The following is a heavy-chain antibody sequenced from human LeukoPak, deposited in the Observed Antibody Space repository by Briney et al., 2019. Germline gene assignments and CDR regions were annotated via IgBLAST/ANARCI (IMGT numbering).Heavy chain of an antibody. D-gene: IGHD5-18*01. J-gene: IGHJ4*02. Sequence: PGGSLRLSCAASGFTFNNYAMTWVRQAPGKGLEWVSLINGGAGSSYYADSVKGRFTVSRDNSKNTLYLQMNSLGDDGTAVYYCAKGQGYNYGDSIDYWGQGTLVTVSS. CDR1: GFTFNNYA. V-gene: IGHV3-23*01. CDR2: INGGAGSS. CDR3: AKGQGYNYGDSIDY.